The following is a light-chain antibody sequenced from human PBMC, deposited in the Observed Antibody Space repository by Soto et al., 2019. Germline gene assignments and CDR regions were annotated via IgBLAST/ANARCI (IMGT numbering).Light chain of an antibody. CDR1: QSIDDW. J-gene: IGKJ1*01. V-gene: IGKV1-5*03. CDR2: RAS. Sequence: DIQITQSPSTLSASVGDRVTVTCRASQSIDDWLAWYQQKPGKAPKLLIYRASSLQSGVPSRFSGSGFGTDFTLTISSLQPDDFATYYCQQYDTFPWSFGQGTKVEIK. CDR3: QQYDTFPWS.